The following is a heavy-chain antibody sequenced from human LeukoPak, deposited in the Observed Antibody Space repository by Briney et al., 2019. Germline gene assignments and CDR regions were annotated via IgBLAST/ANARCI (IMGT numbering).Heavy chain of an antibody. V-gene: IGHV3-11*05. CDR2: ISSSSSYT. CDR1: GFTFSDYY. Sequence: PGGSLRLSCAASGFTFSDYYMSWIRQAPGKGLEWVSYISSSSSYTNYADSVKGRFTISRDNAKNSLYLQMNSLRAEDTAVYYCARGRTGWTAMADYYYYGMGVWAKGPRSPSP. CDR3: ARGRTGWTAMADYYYYGMGV. D-gene: IGHD5-18*01. J-gene: IGHJ6*02.